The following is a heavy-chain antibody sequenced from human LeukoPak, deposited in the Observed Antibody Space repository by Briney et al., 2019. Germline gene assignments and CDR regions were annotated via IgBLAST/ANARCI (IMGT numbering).Heavy chain of an antibody. J-gene: IGHJ6*04. Sequence: GGSLRLSCAASGFTFSSYAMHWVRLAPGKGLEWVAVISYDGSNKYYADSVKGRFTISRDNSKNTLYLQMNSLRAEDTAVYYCARVGVTMVRGPYYYGMDVWGKGTTVTGSS. D-gene: IGHD3-10*01. CDR2: ISYDGSNK. CDR1: GFTFSSYA. V-gene: IGHV3-30*04. CDR3: ARVGVTMVRGPYYYGMDV.